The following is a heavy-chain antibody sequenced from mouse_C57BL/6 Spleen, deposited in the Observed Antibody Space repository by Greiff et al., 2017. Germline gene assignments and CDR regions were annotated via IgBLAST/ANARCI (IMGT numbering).Heavy chain of an antibody. Sequence: QVQLQQSGPELVKPGASVKISCKASGYSFTSYYIHWVKQRPGQGLEWIGWIYPGSGNTKYNEKFKGKATLTADTSSSTAYMPLSRLTSEDSAVYDCARSEIDYGNYWFAYWGQGTLVTVSA. V-gene: IGHV1-66*01. D-gene: IGHD2-1*01. CDR1: GYSFTSYY. CDR2: IYPGSGNT. CDR3: ARSEIDYGNYWFAY. J-gene: IGHJ3*01.